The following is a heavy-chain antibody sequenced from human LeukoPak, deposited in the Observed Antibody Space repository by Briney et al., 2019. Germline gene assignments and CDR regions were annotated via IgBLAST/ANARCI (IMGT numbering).Heavy chain of an antibody. D-gene: IGHD1-20*01. CDR2: ISSRSSYM. CDR1: GFTFSSYS. V-gene: IGHV3-21*01. Sequence: GGSLRLSCAASGFTFSSYSMNWVRQAPGKWLEWVSSISSRSSYMYYADSVKGRFTISRDNAKNSVYLQMNSLRVEDTAVYYCARDYNWNFDYWGQGTLVTVSS. CDR3: ARDYNWNFDY. J-gene: IGHJ4*02.